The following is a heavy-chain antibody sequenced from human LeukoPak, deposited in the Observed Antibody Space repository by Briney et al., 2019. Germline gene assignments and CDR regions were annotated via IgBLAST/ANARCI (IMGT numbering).Heavy chain of an antibody. Sequence: ASVKVSCKASGGTFSSYAISWVRQAPGQGLEWMGRIIPILGIANYAQKFQGRVTITADKSTSTAYMELSSLRSEDTAVYYCAREGKPDGGFYYYYYGMDVWGQGTTVTVSS. CDR1: GGTFSSYA. D-gene: IGHD3-10*01. CDR2: IIPILGIA. J-gene: IGHJ6*02. V-gene: IGHV1-69*04. CDR3: AREGKPDGGFYYYYYGMDV.